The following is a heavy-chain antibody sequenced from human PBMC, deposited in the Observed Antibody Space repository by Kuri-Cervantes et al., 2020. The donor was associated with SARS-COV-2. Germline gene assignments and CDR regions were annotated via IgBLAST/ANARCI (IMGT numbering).Heavy chain of an antibody. CDR2: ISSSSSYV. CDR1: GFTFSSYS. CDR3: ARDYGSYRTVAFDY. Sequence: GGSLRPSCAASGFTFSSYSMNWVRQAPGKGLEWVSSISSSSSYVYYADSVKGRFTISRDNAKTSLYLQMNSLRAEDTAVYYCARDYGSYRTVAFDYWGQGTLVTVSS. D-gene: IGHD1-26*01. J-gene: IGHJ4*02. V-gene: IGHV3-21*01.